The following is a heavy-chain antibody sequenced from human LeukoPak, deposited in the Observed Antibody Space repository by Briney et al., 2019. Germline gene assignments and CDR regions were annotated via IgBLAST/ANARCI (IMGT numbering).Heavy chain of an antibody. D-gene: IGHD6-19*01. CDR1: GYTFITYG. V-gene: IGHV1-69*13. J-gene: IGHJ4*02. CDR3: ASSVGYSSGPFDY. CDR2: IIPIFGTA. Sequence: SVKVSCKASGYTFITYGISWVRQAPGQGLEWMGGIIPIFGTANYAQKFQGRVTITADESTSTAYMELSSLRSEDTAVYYCASSVGYSSGPFDYWGQGTLVTVSS.